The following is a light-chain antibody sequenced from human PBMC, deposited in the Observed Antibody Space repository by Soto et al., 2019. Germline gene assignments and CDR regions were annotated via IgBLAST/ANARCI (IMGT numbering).Light chain of an antibody. Sequence: IMMTQSTATLSVSPGERATLSCRASQSVSSNLAWYQQKPGQAPRLLIYGASSRATGIPDRFSGSGSGTDFTLTISRLEPEDFAVYYCQQYGSSPWTFGQGTMADIK. CDR3: QQYGSSPWT. CDR2: GAS. CDR1: QSVSSN. V-gene: IGKV3-20*01. J-gene: IGKJ1*01.